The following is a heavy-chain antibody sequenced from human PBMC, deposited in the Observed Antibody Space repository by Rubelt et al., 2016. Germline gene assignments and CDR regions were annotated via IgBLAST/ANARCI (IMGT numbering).Heavy chain of an antibody. CDR3: AREQQLVGGWFDP. CDR2: IIPLFGTA. V-gene: IGHV1-69*01. CDR1: GGTFSSYA. D-gene: IGHD6-13*01. J-gene: IGHJ5*02. Sequence: QVQLVQSGAEVKKPGSSVKVSCKASGGTFSSYAISWVRQAPGQGLEWMGGIIPLFGTANYAKKFQGRVTITADESTGTAYMELSSLRSEDTAVYYCAREQQLVGGWFDPWGQGTLVTVSS.